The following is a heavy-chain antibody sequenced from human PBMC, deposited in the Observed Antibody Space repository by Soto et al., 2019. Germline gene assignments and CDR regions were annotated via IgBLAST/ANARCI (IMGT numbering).Heavy chain of an antibody. CDR3: ASHPLYGGDWSFDI. CDR2: IYYSGST. CDR1: GGSISSSSYY. D-gene: IGHD2-21*02. J-gene: IGHJ3*02. V-gene: IGHV4-39*01. Sequence: QLQLQESGPGLVKPSETLSLTCTVSGGSISSSSYYWGWIRQPPGKGLEWIGSIYYSGSTYYNPSLKCRVTISGDTSKNQFSLKLSSVTAADTAVYYCASHPLYGGDWSFDIWGQGTMVTVSS.